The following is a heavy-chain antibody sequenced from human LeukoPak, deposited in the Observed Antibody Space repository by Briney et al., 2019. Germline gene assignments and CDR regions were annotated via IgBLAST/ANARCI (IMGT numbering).Heavy chain of an antibody. CDR1: GGSFSGYY. D-gene: IGHD3-22*01. Sequence: KPSETLSLTCAVYGGSFSGYYWSWIRQPPGKGLEWIGEINHSGSTNYNPSLESRVTISVDTSKNQFSLKLSSVTAADTAVYYCARGLRRGYPTDYWGQGTLVTVSS. CDR3: ARGLRRGYPTDY. V-gene: IGHV4-34*01. J-gene: IGHJ4*02. CDR2: INHSGST.